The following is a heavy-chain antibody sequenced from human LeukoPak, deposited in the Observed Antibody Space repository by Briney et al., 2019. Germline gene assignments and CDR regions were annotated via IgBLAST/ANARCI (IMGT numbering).Heavy chain of an antibody. Sequence: PGRSLRLSCAASGFTLSSYGMHWVRQAPGKGLEWVAVIWNDGRNKYYADSVKGRFTISRDNSKNTLYLQMNSLRAEDTAVYYCARAEVPAAIKSGAFDIWGQGTMVTVSS. CDR2: IWNDGRNK. CDR3: ARAEVPAAIKSGAFDI. V-gene: IGHV3-33*01. CDR1: GFTLSSYG. J-gene: IGHJ3*02. D-gene: IGHD2-2*01.